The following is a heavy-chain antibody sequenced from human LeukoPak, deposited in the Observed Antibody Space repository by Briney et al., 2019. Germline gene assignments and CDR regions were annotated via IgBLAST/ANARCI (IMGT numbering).Heavy chain of an antibody. Sequence: ASVKVSCKASGYTFTSYYMHWVRQAPGQGLEWMGIINPSGGSTSYAQKFQGRVTMTRDMSTSTVYMELSSLRSEDTAVYYCARDRVNQMGAHCSSTSCYGGAFDIWGQGTMVTVSS. CDR3: ARDRVNQMGAHCSSTSCYGGAFDI. CDR1: GYTFTSYY. D-gene: IGHD2-2*01. J-gene: IGHJ3*02. CDR2: INPSGGST. V-gene: IGHV1-46*01.